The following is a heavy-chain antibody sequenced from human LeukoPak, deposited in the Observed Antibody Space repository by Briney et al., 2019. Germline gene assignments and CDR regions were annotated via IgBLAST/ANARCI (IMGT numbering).Heavy chain of an antibody. CDR2: ISRSSTTI. V-gene: IGHV3-48*04. Sequence: GGSLRLSCAASGFTVSSDYMNWVRQAPGKGLEWVSYISRSSTTIHYADSVKGRFTISRDNAKNSLYLQMNSLRAEDTAVYYCARDSYFAVDYWGQGTLVTVSS. CDR1: GFTVSSDY. D-gene: IGHD3-9*01. CDR3: ARDSYFAVDY. J-gene: IGHJ4*02.